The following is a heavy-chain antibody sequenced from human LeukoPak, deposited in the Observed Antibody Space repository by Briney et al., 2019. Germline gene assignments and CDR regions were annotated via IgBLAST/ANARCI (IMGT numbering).Heavy chain of an antibody. CDR3: ASFNYYDTSFDY. D-gene: IGHD3-22*01. CDR1: GFTFSSYE. CDR2: INHSGRT. J-gene: IGHJ4*02. V-gene: IGHV4-34*01. Sequence: GSLRLSCAASGFTFSSYEMNWIRQPPGKGLEWIGEINHSGRTNYNPSLKSRVTISVDTSKNQFSLNLSSVTAADTAVYFCASFNYYDTSFDYWGQGTLVTVSS.